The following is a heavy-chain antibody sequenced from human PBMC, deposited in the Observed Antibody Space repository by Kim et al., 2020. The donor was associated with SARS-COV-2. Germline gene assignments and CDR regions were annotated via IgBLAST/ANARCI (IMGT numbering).Heavy chain of an antibody. V-gene: IGHV4-34*01. CDR2: INHSGST. CDR1: GGSFSGYY. Sequence: SETLSLTCAVYGGSFSGYYWSWIRQPPGKGLEWIGEINHSGSTNYNPSLKSRVTISVDTSKNQFSLKLSSVTAADTAVYYCARGGIAAAGVIDYWGQGTLVTVSS. D-gene: IGHD6-13*01. CDR3: ARGGIAAAGVIDY. J-gene: IGHJ4*02.